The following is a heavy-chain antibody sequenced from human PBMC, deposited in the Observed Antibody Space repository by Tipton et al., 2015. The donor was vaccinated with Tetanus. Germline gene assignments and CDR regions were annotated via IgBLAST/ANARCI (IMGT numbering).Heavy chain of an antibody. Sequence: TLSLTCAVSGGSISSNYWWSWVRQSPGTGLEWIGEISHNGSTNYNPSLKSRVTISVDKSKNQFSLRLGSVTAADTAMYYCAREAAATGTSLFDYWGQGALVTVSS. V-gene: IGHV4-4*02. D-gene: IGHD6-13*01. CDR1: GGSISSNYW. CDR2: ISHNGST. J-gene: IGHJ4*02. CDR3: AREAAATGTSLFDY.